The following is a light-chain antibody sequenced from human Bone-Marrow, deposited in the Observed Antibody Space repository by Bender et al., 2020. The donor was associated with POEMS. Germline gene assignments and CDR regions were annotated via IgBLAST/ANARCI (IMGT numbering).Light chain of an antibody. CDR2: EVT. CDR1: TTDVDFYNF. J-gene: IGLJ2*01. CDR3: CSYTGTTIGTLVI. Sequence: QFALSQPASVAGSPGQSITISCTGTTTDVDFYNFVSWYQHHPGKAPKLIIYEVTKRPSGVSSRFSGSKPANTASLTISGLQSEDEADYYCCSYTGTTIGTLVIFGGGTKLTVL. V-gene: IGLV2-23*02.